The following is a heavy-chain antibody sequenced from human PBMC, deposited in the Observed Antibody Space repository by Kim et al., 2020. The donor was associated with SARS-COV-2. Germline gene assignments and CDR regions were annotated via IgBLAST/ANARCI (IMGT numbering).Heavy chain of an antibody. Sequence: SETLSLTCTVSGGSISSSSYYWGWIRQPPGKGLEWIGSIYYSGSTYYNPSLKSRVTISVDTSKNQFSLKLSSVTAADTAVYYCAGFYYDFWSGPYYYDMDVWGQGTTVTVSS. D-gene: IGHD3-3*01. J-gene: IGHJ6*02. V-gene: IGHV4-39*01. CDR1: GGSISSSSYY. CDR2: IYYSGST. CDR3: AGFYYDFWSGPYYYDMDV.